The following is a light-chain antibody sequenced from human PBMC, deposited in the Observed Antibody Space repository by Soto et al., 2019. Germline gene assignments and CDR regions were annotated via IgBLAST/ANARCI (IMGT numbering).Light chain of an antibody. Sequence: SDVGGYNYVSWYQHHPGKAPKRMIHDVSNRPSGVSNRFSGSKSGNTASLTISGLQAEDEADYYCSSYIPHHSTYAFVTVTKVTVL. CDR1: SDVGGYNY. V-gene: IGLV2-14*03. CDR3: SSYIPHHSTYA. CDR2: DVS. J-gene: IGLJ1*01.